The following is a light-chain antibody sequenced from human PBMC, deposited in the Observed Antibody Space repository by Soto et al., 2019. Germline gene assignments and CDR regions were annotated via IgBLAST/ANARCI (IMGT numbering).Light chain of an antibody. CDR1: QSVLSSSNNKYF. CDR2: WAS. V-gene: IGKV4-1*01. J-gene: IGKJ4*01. CDR3: QQYYAAPLT. Sequence: DIVMTQSPDSLAVSLGERATINCKSSQSVLSSSNNKYFLAWFQQRPGQPPKFLIYWASTRESGVPDRFSGSGSGTDFTLPISSLQAEDVAIYYCQQYYAAPLTFGGGNKVEIK.